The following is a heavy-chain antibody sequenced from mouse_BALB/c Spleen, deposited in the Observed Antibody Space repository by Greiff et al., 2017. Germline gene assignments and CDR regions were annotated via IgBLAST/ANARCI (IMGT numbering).Heavy chain of an antibody. CDR3: ARLDYYGTGFAY. Sequence: QVQLQQPGAELVRPGASVKLSCKASGYSFTSYWMNWVKQRPGQGLEWIGWIFPGSGNTKYNEKFKGKATLTADTSSSTAYMQLSSLTSEDSAVYFCARLDYYGTGFAYWGQGTLVTVSA. D-gene: IGHD1-2*01. CDR2: IFPGSGNT. CDR1: GYSFTSYW. J-gene: IGHJ3*01. V-gene: IGHV1S19*01.